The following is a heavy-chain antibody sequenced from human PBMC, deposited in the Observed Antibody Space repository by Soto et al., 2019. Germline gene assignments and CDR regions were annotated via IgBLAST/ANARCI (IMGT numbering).Heavy chain of an antibody. CDR3: VRIFCSGGSCYFEAGGMDV. Sequence: PGESLKISCKGSGYSFTSYWIGWVRQMPGKGLEWMGIIYPGDSDTRYSPSFQGQVTISADKSISTAYLQWSSLKASDTAMYYCVRIFCSGGSCYFEAGGMDVWGQGTTVTVSS. CDR2: IYPGDSDT. J-gene: IGHJ6*02. D-gene: IGHD2-15*01. CDR1: GYSFTSYW. V-gene: IGHV5-51*01.